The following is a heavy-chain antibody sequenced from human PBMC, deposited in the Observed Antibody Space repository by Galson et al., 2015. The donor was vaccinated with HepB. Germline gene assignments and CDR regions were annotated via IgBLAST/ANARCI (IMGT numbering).Heavy chain of an antibody. V-gene: IGHV1-3*01. CDR3: ARDPITLLRGRIVGSNWFDP. Sequence: SVKVSCKASGYTFTNYAIHWVRQAPGQRLEWMGWINVGNGNTRYSQKFQDRVTFTRDTSASIAYMELSSLTSGDTALYYCARDPITLLRGRIVGSNWFDPWGQGTLVTVSS. CDR2: INVGNGNT. D-gene: IGHD3-10*01. CDR1: GYTFTNYA. J-gene: IGHJ5*02.